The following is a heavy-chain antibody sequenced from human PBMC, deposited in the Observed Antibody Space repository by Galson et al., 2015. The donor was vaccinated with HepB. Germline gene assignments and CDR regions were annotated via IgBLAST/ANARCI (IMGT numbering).Heavy chain of an antibody. CDR1: GFTFSSYS. J-gene: IGHJ1*01. V-gene: IGHV3-21*01. Sequence: LRLSCAASGFTFSSYSMNWVRQAPGKGLEWVSSISSSSSYIYYADSVKGRFTISRDNAKNSLYLQMNSLRAEDTAVYYCARESTGPVAGNDFQHWGQGTLVTVSS. CDR2: ISSSSSYI. D-gene: IGHD1-1*01. CDR3: ARESTGPVAGNDFQH.